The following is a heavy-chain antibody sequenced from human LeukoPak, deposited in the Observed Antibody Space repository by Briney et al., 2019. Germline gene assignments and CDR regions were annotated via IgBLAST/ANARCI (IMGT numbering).Heavy chain of an antibody. CDR2: ISAYNGNT. J-gene: IGHJ2*01. V-gene: IGHV1-18*01. CDR3: ARVALGSWYFDL. CDR1: GYTFTSHG. D-gene: IGHD2-15*01. Sequence: ASVKVSCKASGYTFTSHGISWVRQAPGQGLEWMGWISAYNGNTNYAQKLQGRVTMTTDTSTSTAYMDLRSLRSDDTAVYHCARVALGSWYFDLWGRGTLVTVSS.